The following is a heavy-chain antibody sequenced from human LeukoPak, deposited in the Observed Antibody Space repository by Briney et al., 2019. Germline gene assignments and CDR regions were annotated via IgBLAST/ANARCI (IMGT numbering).Heavy chain of an antibody. CDR3: ARVDDSSGYSAFDI. D-gene: IGHD3-22*01. CDR2: INWNGGST. CDR1: GFTVSSNS. Sequence: GGSLRLSCTVSGFTVSSNSMSWVRQAPGKGLEGVSGINWNGGSTGYADSVKGRFTISRDNAKNSLYLQMTSLRAEDTALYYCARVDDSSGYSAFDIWGQGTMVTVSS. J-gene: IGHJ3*02. V-gene: IGHV3-20*04.